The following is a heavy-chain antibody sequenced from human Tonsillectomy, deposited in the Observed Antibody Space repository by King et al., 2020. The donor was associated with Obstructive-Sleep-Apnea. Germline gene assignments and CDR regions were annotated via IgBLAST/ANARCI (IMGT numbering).Heavy chain of an antibody. J-gene: IGHJ4*02. CDR1: GFTFSSYS. CDR2: ICSSSSNS. V-gene: IGHV3-21*01. CDR3: TYGDYDFDY. D-gene: IGHD4-17*01. Sequence: VQLVESGGGLAKPGGSLRLSCAASGFTFSSYSMNCVRQSPVKGLEWVSSICSSSSNSYYVDSVKGRCTISRDNAKNSLYLKMNSLRAEDTDVYYCTYGDYDFDYWGQGTLVTVSS.